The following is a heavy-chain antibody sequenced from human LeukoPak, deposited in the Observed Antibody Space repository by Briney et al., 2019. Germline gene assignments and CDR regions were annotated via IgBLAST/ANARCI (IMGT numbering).Heavy chain of an antibody. D-gene: IGHD2-15*01. CDR2: IYHSGST. Sequence: SGTLSLTCAVSGGSISSSNWWSWVRQPPGKGLEWIGEIYHSGSTNYNPPLKSRVTISVDKSKNQFSLKLSSVTAADTAVYYCARDGLGYCSGGSCFRAGYFDYWGQGTLVTVSS. J-gene: IGHJ4*02. V-gene: IGHV4-4*02. CDR3: ARDGLGYCSGGSCFRAGYFDY. CDR1: GGSISSSNW.